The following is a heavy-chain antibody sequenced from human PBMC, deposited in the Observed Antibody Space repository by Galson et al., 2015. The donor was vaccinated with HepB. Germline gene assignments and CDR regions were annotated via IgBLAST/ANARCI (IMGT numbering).Heavy chain of an antibody. CDR2: ISAYNGNT. J-gene: IGHJ3*02. CDR1: GYTFTSYG. V-gene: IGHV1-18*04. CDR3: ARDRVTIFGVVIREDI. Sequence: SVKVSCKASGYTFTSYGISWVRQAPGQGLEWMGWISAYNGNTNYAQKLQGRVTMTTDTSTSTAYMELRSLRSDDTAVYYYARDRVTIFGVVIREDIWGQGTMVTVSS. D-gene: IGHD3-3*01.